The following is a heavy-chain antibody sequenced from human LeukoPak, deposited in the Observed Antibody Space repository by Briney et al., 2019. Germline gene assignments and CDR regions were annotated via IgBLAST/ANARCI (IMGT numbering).Heavy chain of an antibody. D-gene: IGHD1-26*01. Sequence: GASVKVSCKASGYTFTGYYMHWVRQAPGQGLEWMGWINPNSGGTNYAQKFQGRVTMTRDTSISTAYMELSRLRSEDTAVYYCARDRGSRDAFDIWGQGTMVTVSS. CDR1: GYTFTGYY. CDR3: ARDRGSRDAFDI. J-gene: IGHJ3*02. CDR2: INPNSGGT. V-gene: IGHV1-2*02.